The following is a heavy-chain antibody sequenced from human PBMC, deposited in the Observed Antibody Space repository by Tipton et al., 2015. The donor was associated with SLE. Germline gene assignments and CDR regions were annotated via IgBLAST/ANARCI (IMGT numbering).Heavy chain of an antibody. CDR2: IYYTGST. CDR3: ARGVGADY. CDR1: CGSISSYY. Sequence: TLSLTCTVSCGSISSYYWSWIRQPPGKGLEWIGYIYYTGSTYYNPSLKSRVTISVDTSKNQFSLKLSSVTAADTAVYYCARGVGADYWGQGTLVTVSS. D-gene: IGHD1-26*01. J-gene: IGHJ4*02. V-gene: IGHV4-59*08.